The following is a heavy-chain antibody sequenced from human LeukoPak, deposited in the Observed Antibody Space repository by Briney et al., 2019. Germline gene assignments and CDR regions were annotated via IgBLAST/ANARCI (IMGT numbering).Heavy chain of an antibody. CDR1: GYTFTDHF. J-gene: IGHJ5*02. D-gene: IGHD5-12*01. CDR3: VRENIVATRWFDP. V-gene: IGHV1-2*02. Sequence: GASVKVSCKASGYTFTDHFLHWVRQAPGQGLEWMGWVNSNTGATQYAQKFQGRVTVTRDTSITTSYMDLSRLTSDDTAVYFCVRENIVATRWFDPWGQGALVTVSS. CDR2: VNSNTGAT.